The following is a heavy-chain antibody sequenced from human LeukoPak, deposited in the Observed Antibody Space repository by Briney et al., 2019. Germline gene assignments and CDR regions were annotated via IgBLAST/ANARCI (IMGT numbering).Heavy chain of an antibody. CDR1: GFTFSSYS. J-gene: IGHJ5*02. CDR2: ISSSSSYI. CDR3: ARGTRGGWYGGNWFDP. V-gene: IGHV3-21*01. D-gene: IGHD6-19*01. Sequence: PGGSLRLSCAASGFTFSSYSMNWVRQAPGKGLEWVSSISSSSSYIYYADSVKGRSTISRDNAKNSLYLQMNSLRAEDTAVYYCARGTRGGWYGGNWFDPWGQGTLVTVSS.